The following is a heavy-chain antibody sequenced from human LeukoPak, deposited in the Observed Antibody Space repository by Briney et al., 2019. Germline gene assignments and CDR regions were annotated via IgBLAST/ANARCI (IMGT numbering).Heavy chain of an antibody. Sequence: PGGSLRLSCAASGFTFSSYSMNWVRQAPGQGLEWVSSINSSSSYIYYTDSVKGRFTISRENAKTSLYLQMNSLRAEDTAVYYCARGPDYYDSSGHPYWGQGNLVTVSS. CDR3: ARGPDYYDSSGHPY. CDR2: INSSSSYI. J-gene: IGHJ4*02. V-gene: IGHV3-21*01. CDR1: GFTFSSYS. D-gene: IGHD3-22*01.